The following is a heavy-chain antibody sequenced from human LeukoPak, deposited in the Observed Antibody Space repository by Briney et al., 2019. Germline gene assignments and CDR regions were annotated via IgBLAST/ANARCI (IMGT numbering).Heavy chain of an antibody. J-gene: IGHJ3*02. CDR3: ARPLTKDAFDI. CDR2: IIPIFGTA. CDR1: GGTFSSYA. V-gene: IGHV1-69*13. Sequence: ASVKVSCKASGGTFSSYAISWVRQAPGQGLEWMGGIIPIFGTANYAQKFQGRVTITADESTSTAYMELSSLRPEDTAVYYCARPLTKDAFDIWGQGTMVTVSS. D-gene: IGHD3-3*01.